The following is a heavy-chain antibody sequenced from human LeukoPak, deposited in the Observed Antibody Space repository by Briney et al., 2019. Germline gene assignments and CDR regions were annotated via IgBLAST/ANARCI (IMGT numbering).Heavy chain of an antibody. CDR3: ARADGAWSPDY. V-gene: IGHV3-21*01. Sequence: PGGSLRLSCAASGFTFSSYSMNWVRQAPGKGLEWVSSISSSSYIYYADSVKGRFTISRDNAKNSLYLQMNSLRAEDTAVYYCARADGAWSPDYWGQGTLVTVSS. J-gene: IGHJ4*02. CDR2: ISSSSYI. D-gene: IGHD4-17*01. CDR1: GFTFSSYS.